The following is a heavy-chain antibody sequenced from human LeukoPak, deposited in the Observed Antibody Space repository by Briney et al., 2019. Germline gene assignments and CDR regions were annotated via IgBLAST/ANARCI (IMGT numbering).Heavy chain of an antibody. J-gene: IGHJ4*02. CDR2: TTHRGST. CDR3: ASGPFCSDGLCYRARFDF. Sequence: SETLSLTCAASGGSFSGYYWSCIRQSPGKGLECIGDTTHRGSTNYNPSLSSRVRISLDASKRHFSLHGKFVSAADTAIYYSASGPFCSDGLCYRARFDFWGAGTRVTVSS. V-gene: IGHV4-34*01. CDR1: GGSFSGYY. D-gene: IGHD2-15*01.